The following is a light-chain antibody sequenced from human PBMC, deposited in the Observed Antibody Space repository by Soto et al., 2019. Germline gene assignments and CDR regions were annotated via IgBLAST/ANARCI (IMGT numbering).Light chain of an antibody. CDR3: QQRKKWPPLT. Sequence: EIVLTQSPATLSLSPGERAALSCRASETVNSFLAWYQQKPCQAPRLLIYDASKRANGIPARFSGSGSGTDFTLTISSLEPEDVAVYYCQQRKKWPPLTFGGGTKVESK. V-gene: IGKV3-11*01. CDR1: ETVNSF. J-gene: IGKJ4*01. CDR2: DAS.